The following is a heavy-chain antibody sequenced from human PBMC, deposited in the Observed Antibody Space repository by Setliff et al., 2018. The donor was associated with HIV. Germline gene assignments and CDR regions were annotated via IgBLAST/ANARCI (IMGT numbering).Heavy chain of an antibody. CDR1: GGTFSSYA. V-gene: IGHV1-8*03. CDR3: ARGSGSKIWYYYYGMDV. CDR2: MNPNSGNT. D-gene: IGHD5-12*01. J-gene: IGHJ6*02. Sequence: ASVKVSCKASGGTFSSYAISWVRQAPRQGLEWMGWMNPNSGNTGYAQKFQGRVTITRNTSISTAYMELSSLRSEDTAVYYCARGSGSKIWYYYYGMDVWGQGTTVTV.